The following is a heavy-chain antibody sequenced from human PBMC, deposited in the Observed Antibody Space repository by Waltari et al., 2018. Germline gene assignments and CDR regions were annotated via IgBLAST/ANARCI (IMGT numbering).Heavy chain of an antibody. D-gene: IGHD3-16*01. CDR3: ARGPAGGNPEPFDY. V-gene: IGHV4-39*07. CDR2: INHSGST. J-gene: IGHJ4*02. Sequence: QLQLQESGPGLVKPSETLSLTCTVSGGSISSSSYYWGWIRQPPGKGLEWIGEINHSGSTNYNPSLKSRVTISVDTSKNQFSLKLSSVTAADTAVYYCARGPAGGNPEPFDYWGQGTLVTVSS. CDR1: GGSISSSSYY.